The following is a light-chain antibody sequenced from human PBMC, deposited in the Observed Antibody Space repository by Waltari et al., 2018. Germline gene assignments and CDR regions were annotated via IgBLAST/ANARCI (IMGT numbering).Light chain of an antibody. V-gene: IGKV3-20*01. CDR1: QSVSSSY. Sequence: EIVLTQSPGTLSLSPGERATLSCRASQSVSSSYFAWYQQKPGQAPRLLSYGASSRATGIPDRFSGSGSGTDFTLTISRLEPEDFAVYYCQQYGNSPPTFGQGTKVEIK. CDR3: QQYGNSPPT. CDR2: GAS. J-gene: IGKJ1*01.